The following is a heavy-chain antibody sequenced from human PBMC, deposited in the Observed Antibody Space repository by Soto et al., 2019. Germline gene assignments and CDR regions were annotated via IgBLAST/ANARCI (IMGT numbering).Heavy chain of an antibody. CDR1: GYTFTSYY. V-gene: IGHV1-46*01. D-gene: IGHD2-2*02. J-gene: IGHJ4*02. CDR3: AKSATVPAAIAY. CDR2: INPSGGST. Sequence: ASVKVSCKASGYTFTSYYMHWVRQAPGQGLEWMGIINPSGGSTSYAQKFQGRVTITRDTSASTAYIELSSLRSEDTAVYYCAKSATVPAAIAYWGQGTLVTVSS.